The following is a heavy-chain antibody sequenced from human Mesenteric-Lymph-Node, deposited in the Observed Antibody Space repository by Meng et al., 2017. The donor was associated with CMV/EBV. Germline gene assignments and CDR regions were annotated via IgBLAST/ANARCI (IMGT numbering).Heavy chain of an antibody. CDR1: GFTFSSYS. Sequence: GESLKISCAASGFTFSSYSMNWVRQAPGKGLEWVSVIYSCGSTYYADSVKGRFTISRDNSKNTLYLQMNSLRAEDTAVYYCARGNAHAFDYWGQGTLVTVSS. D-gene: IGHD1-1*01. V-gene: IGHV3-66*03. CDR3: ARGNAHAFDY. CDR2: IYSCGST. J-gene: IGHJ4*02.